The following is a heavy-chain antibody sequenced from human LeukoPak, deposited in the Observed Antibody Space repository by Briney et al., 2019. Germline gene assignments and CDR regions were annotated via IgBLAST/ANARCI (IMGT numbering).Heavy chain of an antibody. V-gene: IGHV4-34*01. D-gene: IGHD4-23*01. CDR1: GGSFSGYY. CDR3: ARGDYGGNLLSDY. J-gene: IGHJ4*02. CDR2: INHSGST. Sequence: SETLSLTCAVYGGSFSGYYWSWIRQPPGKGLEWIGEINHSGSTNYNPSLKSRVTISVDTSKNQFSLQLSSVTAADTAVYYCARGDYGGNLLSDYWGQGTLVTVSS.